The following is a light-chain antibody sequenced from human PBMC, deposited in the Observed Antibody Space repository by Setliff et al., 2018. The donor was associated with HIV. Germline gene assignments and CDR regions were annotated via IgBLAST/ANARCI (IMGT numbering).Light chain of an antibody. CDR3: SSSTASAPYV. J-gene: IGLJ1*01. CDR1: GSDIGSYDS. CDR2: DVT. Sequence: QSALTQPASVSRSPGQSITISCTGSGSDIGSYDSISWYQQLPGKAPEVVIFDVTSRPSGVSVRFSGSKSGNTASLTISGLQAEDEGDYYCSSSTASAPYVFGTGTKVTV. V-gene: IGLV2-14*01.